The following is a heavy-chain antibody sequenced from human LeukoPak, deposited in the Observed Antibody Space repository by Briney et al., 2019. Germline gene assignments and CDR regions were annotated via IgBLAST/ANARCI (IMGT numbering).Heavy chain of an antibody. J-gene: IGHJ3*01. D-gene: IGHD3-16*01. V-gene: IGHV4-59*01. CDR1: GVSISNYY. CDR3: ARAYDDA. Sequence: SETLSLTCTVSGVSISNYYWNWIRQPPGKGLEWIGYIYDSRNTNYNPSLKSRVTISIDTSKNQFSLKLRSVTAADTAVYYCARAYDDAWGQGKMVTVSS. CDR2: IYDSRNT.